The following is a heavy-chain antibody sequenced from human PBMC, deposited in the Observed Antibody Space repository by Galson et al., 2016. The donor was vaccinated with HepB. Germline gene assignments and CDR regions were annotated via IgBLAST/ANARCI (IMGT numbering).Heavy chain of an antibody. CDR1: GFTFSDYS. Sequence: SLRLSCAASGFTFSDYSMNWVRQAPGKGLEWVSYIASNRRTIYYADSARGRFTISRDNAKNSLYLQMNSLRDEDTAVYYCARVDEGYYYLIDYWGQGTLVTVSS. J-gene: IGHJ4*02. CDR2: IASNRRTI. CDR3: ARVDEGYYYLIDY. V-gene: IGHV3-48*02. D-gene: IGHD3-22*01.